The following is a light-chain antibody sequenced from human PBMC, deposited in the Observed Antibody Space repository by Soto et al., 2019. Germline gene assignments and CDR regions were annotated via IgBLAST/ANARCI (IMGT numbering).Light chain of an antibody. CDR3: QQYDNLPLT. Sequence: DIQMTQSPSSLSASVGDRVTITCQASQDISNYLNWYQQKPGKAPKLLIYDASNLETGVPSRFSGSGSGADFTFTISSLQPEDIATYYCQQYDNLPLTLGG. V-gene: IGKV1-33*01. CDR1: QDISNY. J-gene: IGKJ4*01. CDR2: DAS.